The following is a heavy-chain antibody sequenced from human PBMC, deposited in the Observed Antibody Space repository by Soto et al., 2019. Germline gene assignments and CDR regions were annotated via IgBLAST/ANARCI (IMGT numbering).Heavy chain of an antibody. V-gene: IGHV4-61*01. J-gene: IGHJ4*02. CDR1: GGSVSSGSYY. D-gene: IGHD5-18*01. CDR2: IYYSGST. CDR3: ARAGGYSYGNFFDY. Sequence: SETLSLTCTVSGGSVSSGSYYWSWIRQPPGKGLEWIGYIYYSGSTNYNPSLKSRVTISVDTSKNQFSLKLSSVTAADTAVYYCARAGGYSYGNFFDYWGQGTLVTLSS.